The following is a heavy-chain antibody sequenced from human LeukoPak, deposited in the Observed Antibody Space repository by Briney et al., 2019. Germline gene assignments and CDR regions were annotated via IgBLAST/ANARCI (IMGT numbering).Heavy chain of an antibody. CDR3: AKGPAPPAYYYGSGSYHHTLLDY. CDR1: GFTFTSYA. D-gene: IGHD3-10*01. CDR2: ISGSGGST. Sequence: PGGSLRLSCAASGFTFTSYAMSWVRQAPGKGLEWVSAISGSGGSTYYADSVKGRFTISRDNSKNTLYLQMNSLRAEVTAVYYCAKGPAPPAYYYGSGSYHHTLLDYWGQGTLVTVSS. J-gene: IGHJ4*02. V-gene: IGHV3-23*01.